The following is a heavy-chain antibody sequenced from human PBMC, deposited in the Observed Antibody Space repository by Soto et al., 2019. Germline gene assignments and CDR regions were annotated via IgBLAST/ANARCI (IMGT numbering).Heavy chain of an antibody. D-gene: IGHD6-6*01. V-gene: IGHV4-59*01. J-gene: IGHJ4*02. CDR1: GGSMRNYY. CDR3: TSSYSTSSSPDY. CDR2: VYHSGST. Sequence: SETLSLTCSVSGGSMRNYYWNWSRQPPGRGLEWIGYVYHSGSTNYNPSLKSRVSMSVDVSRNHFSLTLHSVTAADTAVYFCTSSYSTSSSPDYWGQGTLVTVSS.